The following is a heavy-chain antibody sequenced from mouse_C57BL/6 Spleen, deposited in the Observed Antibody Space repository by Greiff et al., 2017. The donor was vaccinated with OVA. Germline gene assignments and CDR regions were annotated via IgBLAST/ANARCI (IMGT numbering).Heavy chain of an antibody. Sequence: QVHVKQSGPGLVQPSQSLSITCTVSGFSLTSYGVHWVRQSPGKGLEWLGVIWSGGSTDYNAAFISRLSISKDNSKSQVFFKMNSLQADDTAIYYCARNLGPSSSPVACWGQGTLVTVSA. CDR2: IWSGGST. J-gene: IGHJ3*01. V-gene: IGHV2-2*01. D-gene: IGHD1-1*01. CDR3: ARNLGPSSSPVAC. CDR1: GFSLTSYG.